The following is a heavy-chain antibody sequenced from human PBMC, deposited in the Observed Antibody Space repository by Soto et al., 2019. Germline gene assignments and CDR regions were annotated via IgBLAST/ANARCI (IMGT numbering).Heavy chain of an antibody. V-gene: IGHV1-8*01. CDR1: GYTFTSYD. J-gene: IGHJ4*02. Sequence: QVQLVQSGAEVKKPGASVKVSCKASGYTFTSYDINWVRQATGQGLEWMGWMNPNSVNTGYAQKFQGRVTMTRNTSISTAYMELSSLGSEDTAVYYCARRDGMSGGFDYWGQGTLVTVSS. CDR2: MNPNSVNT. D-gene: IGHD3-10*01. CDR3: ARRDGMSGGFDY.